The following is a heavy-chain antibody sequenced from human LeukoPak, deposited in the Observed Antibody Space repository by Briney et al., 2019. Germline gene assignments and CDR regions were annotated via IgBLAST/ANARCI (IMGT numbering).Heavy chain of an antibody. D-gene: IGHD6-25*01. J-gene: IGHJ6*02. Sequence: SEALSLTCTVSGGSISSSSYYWGWVRQPPGKGLEWNGSIYYSGSTYYNPSLKSRVTISVDTSKNPFSLKLSSVTAADTAVYYCARRAADLYYYCYGMDVWGQGTTVTVSS. V-gene: IGHV4-39*01. CDR3: ARRAADLYYYCYGMDV. CDR2: IYYSGST. CDR1: GGSISSSSYY.